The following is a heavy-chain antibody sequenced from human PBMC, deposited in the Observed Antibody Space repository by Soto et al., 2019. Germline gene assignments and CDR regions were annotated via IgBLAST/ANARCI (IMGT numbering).Heavy chain of an antibody. D-gene: IGHD3-22*01. J-gene: IGHJ4*02. Sequence: GGSLRLSCAASGFTFSSYAMSWVRQAPGKGLEWVSAISGSGGSTYYADSVKGRFTISRDNSKNTLYLQMNSLRAEDTAVYYCAKLPENYYYDSSGFDYWGQGTLVTVSS. CDR3: AKLPENYYYDSSGFDY. V-gene: IGHV3-23*01. CDR2: ISGSGGST. CDR1: GFTFSSYA.